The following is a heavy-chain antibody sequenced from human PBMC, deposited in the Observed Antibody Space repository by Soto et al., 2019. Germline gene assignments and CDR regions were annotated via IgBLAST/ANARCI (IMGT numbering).Heavy chain of an antibody. Sequence: GGSLRLSCAASGFTFSSYAMHWVRQAPGKGLEWVAVISYDGSNKYYADSVKGRFTISRDNSKNTLYLQMNSLRAEDTAVYYCAREHSSGWFSAFDIWGQGTMVTVSS. CDR2: ISYDGSNK. J-gene: IGHJ3*02. CDR3: AREHSSGWFSAFDI. V-gene: IGHV3-30-3*01. CDR1: GFTFSSYA. D-gene: IGHD6-19*01.